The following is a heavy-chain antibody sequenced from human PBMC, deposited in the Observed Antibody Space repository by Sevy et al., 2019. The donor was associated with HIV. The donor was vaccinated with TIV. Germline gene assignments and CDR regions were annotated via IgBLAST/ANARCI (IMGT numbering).Heavy chain of an antibody. J-gene: IGHJ4*02. CDR3: ARGKSGYGYALNY. CDR1: GFSVNSNY. CDR2: IYSVETT. D-gene: IGHD5-18*01. V-gene: IGHV3-66*01. Sequence: GGSLRLSCAASGFSVNSNYMTWVRQAPGKGLEGVSFIYSVETTYHADSVKDRFTISRDNSKNMLYLQMSSLRAEDTAIYYCARGKSGYGYALNYWGQGTLVTVSS.